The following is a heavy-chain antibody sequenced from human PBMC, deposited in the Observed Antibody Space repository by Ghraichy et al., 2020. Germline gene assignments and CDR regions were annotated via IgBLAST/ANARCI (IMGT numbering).Heavy chain of an antibody. D-gene: IGHD3-3*01. V-gene: IGHV3-23*01. CDR3: AKETKPAVFGVIDY. J-gene: IGHJ4*02. CDR2: ISGTGIDT. Sequence: GGSRRLSCAASGFTFSSYAMSWVRQAPGKGLEWVSSISGTGIDTYYADSVKGRFTISRDNFKNTLYFQMNSLRAEDTALYYCAKETKPAVFGVIDYFGQGTLVTVSS. CDR1: GFTFSSYA.